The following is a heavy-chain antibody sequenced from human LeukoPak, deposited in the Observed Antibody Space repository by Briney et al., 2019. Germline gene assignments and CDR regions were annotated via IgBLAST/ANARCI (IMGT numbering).Heavy chain of an antibody. V-gene: IGHV4-34*01. CDR1: GGSFSGYY. J-gene: IGHJ6*03. D-gene: IGHD3-10*01. CDR2: INHSGST. Sequence: PSETLSLTCAVYGGSFSGYYWSWIRQPPGKGLEWIGEINHSGSTNYNPSLKSRVTISVDTSKNQFSLKLSSVTAADTAVYYCARHRAGYYYGSGSYRLSYYYYMDVWGKGTTVTISS. CDR3: ARHRAGYYYGSGSYRLSYYYYMDV.